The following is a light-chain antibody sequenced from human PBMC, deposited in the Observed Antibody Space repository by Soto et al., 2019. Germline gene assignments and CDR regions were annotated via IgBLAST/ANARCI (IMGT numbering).Light chain of an antibody. V-gene: IGKV4-1*01. J-gene: IGKJ4*01. CDR3: QQYYDSPLT. CDR2: WAS. Sequence: DIVMTQSPDSLAASLGERATINCKSSQSVLYSSNNKNYLTWYQQKPGQPPKLLISWASTRESGVPERFSGSGSGTDFTLTISSLQAEDVAVYYCQQYYDSPLTFGGGTKVEIK. CDR1: QSVLYSSNNKNY.